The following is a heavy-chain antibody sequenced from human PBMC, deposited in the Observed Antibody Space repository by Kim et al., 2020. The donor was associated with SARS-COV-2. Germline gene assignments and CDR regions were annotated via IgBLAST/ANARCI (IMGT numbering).Heavy chain of an antibody. Sequence: SETLSLTCAVYGGSFSGYYWSWIRQPPGKGLEWIGEINHSGSTNYNPSLKSRVTISVDTSKNQFSLKLSSVTAADTAVYYCARGVYGTQLRYFDWLWESSYGMDVWGQGTTVTVSS. CDR2: INHSGST. CDR3: ARGVYGTQLRYFDWLWESSYGMDV. CDR1: GGSFSGYY. J-gene: IGHJ6*02. V-gene: IGHV4-34*01. D-gene: IGHD3-9*01.